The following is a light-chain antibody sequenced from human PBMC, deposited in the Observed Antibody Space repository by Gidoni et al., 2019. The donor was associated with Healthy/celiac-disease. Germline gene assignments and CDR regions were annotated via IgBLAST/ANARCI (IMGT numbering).Light chain of an antibody. CDR1: QSISSY. CDR2: AAS. V-gene: IGKV1-39*01. CDR3: QQSYSTPCS. J-gene: IGKJ2*04. Sequence: DIQMTQSPSSLSASVGDRVTITCRASQSISSYLNWYQQKPGKAPKLLISAASSLQSGVPSRCSGSGSGTDCTLTISSLQPEDFATYYCQQSYSTPCSFGQGTKLEIK.